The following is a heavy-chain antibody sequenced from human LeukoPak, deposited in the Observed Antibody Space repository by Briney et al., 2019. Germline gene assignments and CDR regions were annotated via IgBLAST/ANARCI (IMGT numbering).Heavy chain of an antibody. CDR3: ARDPDTDNYDFWSGYYIPLDY. J-gene: IGHJ4*02. Sequence: GGSLRLSCAASGFTFSKYAMTWVRQAPGKGLEWVSAITDSGGSTYYADSVKGRFTISRDNAKNSLYLQMNSLRAEDTAVYYCARDPDTDNYDFWSGYYIPLDYWGQGTLVTVSS. V-gene: IGHV3-23*01. CDR2: ITDSGGST. D-gene: IGHD3-3*01. CDR1: GFTFSKYA.